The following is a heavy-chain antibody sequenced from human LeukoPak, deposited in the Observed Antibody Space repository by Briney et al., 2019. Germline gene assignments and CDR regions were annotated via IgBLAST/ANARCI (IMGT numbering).Heavy chain of an antibody. V-gene: IGHV4-34*01. D-gene: IGHD3-9*01. CDR2: INHSGST. J-gene: IGHJ4*02. Sequence: ASETLSLTCAVYGGSFSGYYWSWIRQPPGKGLEWIGEINHSGSTNYNPSLKSRVTISVETSKNEFSLKLRSVTAADTAVYYGALVTGYRIEDYFDYWGQGTLVTVSS. CDR3: ALVTGYRIEDYFDY. CDR1: GGSFSGYY.